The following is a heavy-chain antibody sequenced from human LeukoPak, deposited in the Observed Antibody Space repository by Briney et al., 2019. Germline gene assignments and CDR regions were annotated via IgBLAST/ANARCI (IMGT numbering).Heavy chain of an antibody. CDR3: ARDPYYYGSGRGAFDI. Sequence: GRSLRLSCLASGFRFRDIAMHWVRQAPGKGLEWVSSISSSSSYIYYADSVKGRFTISRDNAKNSLYLQMNSLRAEDTAVYYCARDPYYYGSGRGAFDIWGQGTMVTVSS. CDR2: ISSSSSYI. J-gene: IGHJ3*02. V-gene: IGHV3-21*01. CDR1: GFRFRDIA. D-gene: IGHD3-10*01.